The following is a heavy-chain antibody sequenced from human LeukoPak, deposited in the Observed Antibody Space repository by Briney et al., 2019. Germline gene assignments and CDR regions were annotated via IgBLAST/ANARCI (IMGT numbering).Heavy chain of an antibody. D-gene: IGHD6-13*01. Sequence: PGGSLRLSCAASGFTFSSYGMHWVRQAPGKGLEWVAVIWYDGSNKYYADSVKGRFTISRDNSKNTLYLQMNSLRAEDTAVHYCARAFEVGTEYYFDYWGQGTLVTVSS. CDR3: ARAFEVGTEYYFDY. CDR1: GFTFSSYG. CDR2: IWYDGSNK. V-gene: IGHV3-33*01. J-gene: IGHJ4*02.